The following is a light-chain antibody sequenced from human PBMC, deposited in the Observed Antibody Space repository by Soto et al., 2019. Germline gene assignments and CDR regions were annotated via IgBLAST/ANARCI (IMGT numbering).Light chain of an antibody. J-gene: IGKJ5*01. CDR2: DAS. Sequence: EIVLTQSPGTLSVSPGETATLACRASQSVSTNQLAWYQQKPGQAPRLLMYDASNRATGIPARFSGSGSGTDFTLTISSLEPEDFAVYYCQQRSNWPLTFGQGTRLEI. CDR1: QSVSTN. V-gene: IGKV3-11*01. CDR3: QQRSNWPLT.